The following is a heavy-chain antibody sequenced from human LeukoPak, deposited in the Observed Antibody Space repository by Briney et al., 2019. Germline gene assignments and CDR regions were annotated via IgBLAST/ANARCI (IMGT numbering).Heavy chain of an antibody. J-gene: IGHJ3*02. D-gene: IGHD7-27*01. CDR1: GFTVSSNY. CDR2: IYSGGST. CDR3: ASGAGDLGDAFDI. V-gene: IGHV3-66*02. Sequence: GGSLRLSCAASGFTVSSNYMSWVRQAPGKGLEWVSVIYSGGSTYYADSVKGRFTISRDNSKNTLYLQMNSLRAEDTAVYSCASGAGDLGDAFDIWGQGTMVTVSS.